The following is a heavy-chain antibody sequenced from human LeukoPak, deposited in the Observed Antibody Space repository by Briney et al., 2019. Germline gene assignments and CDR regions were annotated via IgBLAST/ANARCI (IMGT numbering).Heavy chain of an antibody. Sequence: ASVKVSCKASGYTFTSYYMHWVRQAPGQGLEWMGIIRPITDSSTYAQKFQGRVTMTRDTSISTAYMELSRLRSDDTAVYYCARSHGRITIFGVGPNWFDPWGQGTLVTVSS. D-gene: IGHD3-3*01. V-gene: IGHV1-2*02. CDR1: GYTFTSYY. CDR2: IRPITDSS. J-gene: IGHJ5*02. CDR3: ARSHGRITIFGVGPNWFDP.